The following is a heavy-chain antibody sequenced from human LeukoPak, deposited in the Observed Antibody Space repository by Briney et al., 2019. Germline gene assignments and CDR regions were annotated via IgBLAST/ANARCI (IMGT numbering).Heavy chain of an antibody. CDR2: ISGSGGST. CDR1: GGSISSYY. D-gene: IGHD3-16*01. CDR3: AKGYYDYVWGGYYFDY. V-gene: IGHV3-23*01. J-gene: IGHJ4*02. Sequence: ETLSLTCTVSGGSISSYYWSWIRQPPGKGLEWVSAISGSGGSTYYADSVKGRFTISRDNSRDTLYLQMNSLRAEDTAVYYCAKGYYDYVWGGYYFDYWGQGTLVTVSS.